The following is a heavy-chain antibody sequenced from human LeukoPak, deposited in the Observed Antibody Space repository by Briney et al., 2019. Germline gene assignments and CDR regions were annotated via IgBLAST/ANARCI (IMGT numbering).Heavy chain of an antibody. D-gene: IGHD6-13*01. Sequence: PGRSLRLSCAASGFTFSSYSMNWVRQAPGKGLEWVSSISSSSSYIYYADSVKGRFTISRDNSKNTLYLQMNSLRAEDTAVYYCAKDLSAGYSSSWAIDYWGQGTLVTVSS. CDR2: ISSSSSYI. CDR3: AKDLSAGYSSSWAIDY. J-gene: IGHJ4*02. CDR1: GFTFSSYS. V-gene: IGHV3-21*01.